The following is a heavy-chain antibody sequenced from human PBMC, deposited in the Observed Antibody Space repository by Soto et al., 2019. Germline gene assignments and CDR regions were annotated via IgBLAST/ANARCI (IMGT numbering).Heavy chain of an antibody. Sequence: EVQLVESGGGLVQPGRSLRLSCAASGFTFDDYAMHWVRQVPGKGLEWVSGINWTSGSIGYGESVKGRFAISRDNAKNSLHLQMNSLSAEDAACYYCVKDESINWYSGHFRHWGQGTLVTVSS. D-gene: IGHD6-13*01. CDR2: INWTSGSI. J-gene: IGHJ1*01. V-gene: IGHV3-9*01. CDR3: VKDESINWYSGHFRH. CDR1: GFTFDDYA.